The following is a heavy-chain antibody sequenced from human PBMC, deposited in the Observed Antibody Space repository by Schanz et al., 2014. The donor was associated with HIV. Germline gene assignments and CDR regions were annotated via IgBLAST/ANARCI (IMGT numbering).Heavy chain of an antibody. D-gene: IGHD3-10*01. CDR1: GGTFSNYA. V-gene: IGHV1-69*06. CDR2: IIPISGTA. CDR3: VRGVIYYDSGSYYNYFDY. Sequence: QVQLLQSGTEVKKPGSSVKVSCKGSGGTFSNYAISWVRQAPGQGLEWMGGIIPISGTANYAQKFQGRVTMTADKSTSAAYMELSSLRSEDTAVYYCVRGVIYYDSGSYYNYFDYWGQGTLVTVSS. J-gene: IGHJ4*02.